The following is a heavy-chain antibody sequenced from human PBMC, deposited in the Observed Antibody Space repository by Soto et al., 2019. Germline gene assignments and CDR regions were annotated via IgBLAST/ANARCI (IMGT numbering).Heavy chain of an antibody. CDR2: ISGSGGST. CDR3: AQQDIVVVVAATKTLDY. J-gene: IGHJ4*02. D-gene: IGHD2-15*01. Sequence: EVQLLESGGGLVQPGGSLRLSCAASGFTFSSDAMRWVRQAPGKGLEWVSAISGSGGSTYYADSVKGRFTISRDNSKNTLYLQMNSLRAEYTAVYYCAQQDIVVVVAATKTLDYWGQGTLVTVSS. V-gene: IGHV3-23*01. CDR1: GFTFSSDA.